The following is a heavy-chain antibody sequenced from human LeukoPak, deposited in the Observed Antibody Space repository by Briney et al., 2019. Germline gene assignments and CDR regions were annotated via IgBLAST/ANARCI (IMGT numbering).Heavy chain of an antibody. CDR3: ARLVGVEYYYDSSGYYPNSFDY. V-gene: IGHV4-39*01. J-gene: IGHJ4*02. CDR1: GGSISSSSYY. Sequence: PSETLPLTCTVSGGSISSSSYYWGWIRQPPGKGLEWIGSIYYSGSTYYNPSLKSRVTISVGTSKNQFSLKLSSVTAADTAVYYCARLVGVEYYYDSSGYYPNSFDYWGQGTLVTVSS. D-gene: IGHD3-22*01. CDR2: IYYSGST.